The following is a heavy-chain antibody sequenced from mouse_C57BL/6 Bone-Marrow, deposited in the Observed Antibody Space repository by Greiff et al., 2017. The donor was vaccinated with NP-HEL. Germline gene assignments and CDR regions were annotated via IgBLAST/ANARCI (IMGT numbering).Heavy chain of an antibody. J-gene: IGHJ4*01. Sequence: QVQLKQPGAELVKPGASVKLSCKASGYTFTSYWMHWVKQRPGQGLEWIGMIHPNSGSTNYNEKFKSKATLTVDKSSSTAYMQLSSLTSEDSAVYFCARRNYGSTPMDYWGQGTSVTVSS. CDR3: ARRNYGSTPMDY. D-gene: IGHD1-1*01. CDR2: IHPNSGST. V-gene: IGHV1-64*01. CDR1: GYTFTSYW.